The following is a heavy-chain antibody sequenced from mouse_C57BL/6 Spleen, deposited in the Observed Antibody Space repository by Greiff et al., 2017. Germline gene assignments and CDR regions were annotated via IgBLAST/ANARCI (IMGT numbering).Heavy chain of an antibody. Sequence: ESGPELVKPGASVKISCKASGYTFTDYYINWVKQRPGQGLEWIGWIFPGSGSTYYNEKFKGKATLTVDKSSSTAYMLLSSLTSEDSAVYFCANSYDGYPWFAYWGQGTLVTVSA. CDR2: IFPGSGST. J-gene: IGHJ3*01. CDR1: GYTFTDYY. CDR3: ANSYDGYPWFAY. V-gene: IGHV1-75*01. D-gene: IGHD2-3*01.